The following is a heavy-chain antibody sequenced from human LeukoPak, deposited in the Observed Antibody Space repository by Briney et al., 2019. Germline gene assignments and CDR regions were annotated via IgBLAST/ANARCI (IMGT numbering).Heavy chain of an antibody. V-gene: IGHV4-39*07. J-gene: IGHJ6*02. CDR3: ARVRYSSSWLRDRDYYNYNGMDV. CDR1: GGSISRSSYY. Sequence: SETLSLTCTVSGGSISRSSYYWGWIRQPPGKGLEWIGSIYYSGNTYYNPSLKSRVTISVDTSKNQFSLKLSSVTAADTALYYCARVRYSSSWLRDRDYYNYNGMDVWGQGTTVTVSS. CDR2: IYYSGNT. D-gene: IGHD6-13*01.